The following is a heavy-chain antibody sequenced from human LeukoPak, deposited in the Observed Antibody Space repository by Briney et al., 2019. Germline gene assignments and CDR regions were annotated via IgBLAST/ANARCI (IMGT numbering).Heavy chain of an antibody. V-gene: IGHV3-48*01. Sequence: GGSLRLSCAASGFTFSSYSMNWVRQAPGKGLEWVSYIPFSSSTIYYADSVKGRFTISRDNAKNSLYLQMNTLRAEDTAVYYCARDGGYSYEFDYWGQGTLVTVSS. J-gene: IGHJ4*02. CDR2: IPFSSSTI. CDR3: ARDGGYSYEFDY. CDR1: GFTFSSYS. D-gene: IGHD5-18*01.